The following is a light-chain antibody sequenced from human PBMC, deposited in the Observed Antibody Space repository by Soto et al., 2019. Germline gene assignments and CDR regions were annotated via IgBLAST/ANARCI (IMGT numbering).Light chain of an antibody. CDR2: AAS. V-gene: IGKV1-9*01. CDR3: EQLNTYPLT. CDR1: QGIINY. J-gene: IGKJ4*01. Sequence: DIQMTQSPAFLSASVGDRVTITCRASQGIINYLAWYQQKPGKAPKLLLYAASTLQSGVPSRFSGSGAGTEFTLTISSLQAEDFATYYCEQLNTYPLTFGGGTKVEIK.